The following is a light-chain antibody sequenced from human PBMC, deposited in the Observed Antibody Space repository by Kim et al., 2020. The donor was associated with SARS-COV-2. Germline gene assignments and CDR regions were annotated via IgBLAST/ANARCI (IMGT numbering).Light chain of an antibody. CDR3: QQYNNWPRT. J-gene: IGKJ1*01. Sequence: EIVMTQSPATLSVSPGERATLSCRASQSVSSNLVWYQQKPGQAPRLLIYGASTRTTGIPVRFSGSGSGTEFTLTISSLQSEDFAVYYCQQYNNWPRTFGQGTKVDIK. V-gene: IGKV3-15*01. CDR2: GAS. CDR1: QSVSSN.